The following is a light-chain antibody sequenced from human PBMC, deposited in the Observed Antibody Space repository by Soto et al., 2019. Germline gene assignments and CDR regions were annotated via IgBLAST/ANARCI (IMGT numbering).Light chain of an antibody. J-gene: IGKJ2*01. CDR2: AAS. CDR3: QQSYITPLP. Sequence: DIKMTQSPSSLSASVGDRVTITFRASQSISSYLNWYQQKPGEAPKLLIYAASSLQSGVPSRFSGSGSGTDFTLTISSLQPEDFATYYCQQSYITPLPFG. CDR1: QSISSY. V-gene: IGKV1-39*01.